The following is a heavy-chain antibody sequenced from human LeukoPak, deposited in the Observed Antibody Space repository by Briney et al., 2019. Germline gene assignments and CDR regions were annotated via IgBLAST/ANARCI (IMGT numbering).Heavy chain of an antibody. V-gene: IGHV3-30-3*01. D-gene: IGHD2-21*02. J-gene: IGHJ4*02. CDR3: AKDLVYCDGDCYSGEVVASVDY. Sequence: PGGSLRPSCAASGFTFSIYAMHWVRQAPGKGLEWVAVISYGGDNKYYTDSVKGRFTISRDNSKNTLYLQMNSLRAEDTAVYYCAKDLVYCDGDCYSGEVVASVDYWGQGTLVTVSS. CDR1: GFTFSIYA. CDR2: ISYGGDNK.